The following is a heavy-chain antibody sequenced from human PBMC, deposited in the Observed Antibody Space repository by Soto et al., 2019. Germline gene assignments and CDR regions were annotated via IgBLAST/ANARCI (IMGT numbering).Heavy chain of an antibody. CDR3: PLDPALDYCYYGPDV. D-gene: IGHD5-18*01. V-gene: IGHV2-70*01. CDR2: IDWDDDK. J-gene: IGHJ6*04. CDR1: GFSLSTSGMC. Sequence: SGPTLVNPTQTLTLTCTFSGFSLSTSGMCVSWIRQPPGEALEWLALIDWDDDKYYSTSLKTRLTISKDPSKPQAVLTMTNMDPLATAPYYCPLDPALDYCYYGPDVWGKGTTVTLSS.